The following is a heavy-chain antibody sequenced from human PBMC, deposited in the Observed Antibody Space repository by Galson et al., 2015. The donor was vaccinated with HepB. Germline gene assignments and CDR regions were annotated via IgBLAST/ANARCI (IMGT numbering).Heavy chain of an antibody. CDR2: IYPDDSDT. CDR1: GYSFTTYW. CDR3: ARVDPNLLGFCSSTSCYSNIQPGNYGVDV. V-gene: IGHV5-51*01. D-gene: IGHD2-2*02. J-gene: IGHJ6*02. Sequence: QSGAEVKKPGESLKISCKGSGYSFTTYWIAWVRQMPGKGLEWMGIIYPDDSDTRYSPSFQGQVTISADKSISTAYLQWSSLKASDTAMYYCARVDPNLLGFCSSTSCYSNIQPGNYGVDVWGQGTMVTVSS.